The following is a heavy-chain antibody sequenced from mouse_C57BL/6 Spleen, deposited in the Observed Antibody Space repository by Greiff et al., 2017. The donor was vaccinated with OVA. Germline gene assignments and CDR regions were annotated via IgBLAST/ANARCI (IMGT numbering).Heavy chain of an antibody. CDR1: GFSFNTYA. CDR2: IRSKSNNYAT. CDR3: VRGTTVGYFDV. Sequence: EVKLMESGGGLVQPKGSLKLSCAASGFSFNTYAMNWVRQAPGKGLEWVARIRSKSNNYATYYADSVKDRFTISRDDSESMLYLQMNNLKTEDTAMYYCVRGTTVGYFDVWGTGTTVTVSS. D-gene: IGHD1-1*01. V-gene: IGHV10-1*01. J-gene: IGHJ1*03.